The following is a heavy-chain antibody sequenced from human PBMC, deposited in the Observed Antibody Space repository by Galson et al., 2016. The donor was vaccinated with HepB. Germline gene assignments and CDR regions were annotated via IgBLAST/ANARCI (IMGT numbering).Heavy chain of an antibody. CDR3: ARADEGALYFDY. V-gene: IGHV5-51*01. D-gene: IGHD4/OR15-4a*01. Sequence: QSGAEVKKPGESLKISCKGSGYRFTKYWIGWIRQMPGKGLEWMGIIYAGDSDTRYSPSFQGRVTISVDKSISTAYLQWSSLKASDKGMYYCARADEGALYFDYWGQGTLVTVSS. CDR1: GYRFTKYW. J-gene: IGHJ4*02. CDR2: IYAGDSDT.